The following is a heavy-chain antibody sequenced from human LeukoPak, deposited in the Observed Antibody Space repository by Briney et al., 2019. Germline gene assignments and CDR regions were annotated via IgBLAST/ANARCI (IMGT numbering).Heavy chain of an antibody. V-gene: IGHV1-46*01. CDR1: GYTFTSYY. D-gene: IGHD3-22*01. Sequence: GASVKVSCKASGYTFTSYYMHWVRQAPGQGLGWMGIINPSGGSTSYAQKFQGRVTMTRDMSTSTVYMELSSLRSEDTAVYYCARVHYYYDSSGYYSDYWGQGTLVTVSS. J-gene: IGHJ4*02. CDR3: ARVHYYYDSSGYYSDY. CDR2: INPSGGST.